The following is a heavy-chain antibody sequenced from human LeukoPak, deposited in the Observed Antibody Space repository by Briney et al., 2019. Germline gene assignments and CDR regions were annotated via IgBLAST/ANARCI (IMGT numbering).Heavy chain of an antibody. CDR1: GFTFSGYG. J-gene: IGHJ4*02. CDR2: ISYDGSNK. V-gene: IGHV3-30*18. D-gene: IGHD3-10*01. CDR3: AKDGGTGSGLDY. Sequence: GGSLRLSCAASGFTFSGYGMHWVRQAPGKGLEWVAVISYDGSNKYYADSVKGRFTISRDNSKNTLYLQMNSLRAEDTAVYYCAKDGGTGSGLDYWGQGTLVTVSS.